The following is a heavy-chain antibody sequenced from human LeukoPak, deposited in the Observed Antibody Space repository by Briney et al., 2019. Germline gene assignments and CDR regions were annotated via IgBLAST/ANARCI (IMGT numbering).Heavy chain of an antibody. CDR1: GFTFSSYS. CDR2: ISSSSSYI. J-gene: IGHJ4*02. Sequence: GGSLRLSCAASGFTFSSYSMNWVRQAPGKGLEWVSSISSSSSYIYYADSVKGRFTISRDNAKNSLYPQMNSLRAEDTAVYYCARSQFWSGYGNFDYWGQGTLVTVSS. V-gene: IGHV3-21*01. D-gene: IGHD3-3*01. CDR3: ARSQFWSGYGNFDY.